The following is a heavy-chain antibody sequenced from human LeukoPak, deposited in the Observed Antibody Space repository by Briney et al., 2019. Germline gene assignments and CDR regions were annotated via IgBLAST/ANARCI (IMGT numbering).Heavy chain of an antibody. CDR3: TKDQSILWFAFDY. D-gene: IGHD3-10*01. Sequence: GGSLRLSCAASGFIFSSYGIHWVRQAPGKGLEWVAVISYDGSNKFYLDSVKGRFTISRDNSKNTVYLQMNSLRPEDTAVYHCTKDQSILWFAFDYWGQGALVTVSS. CDR1: GFIFSSYG. CDR2: ISYDGSNK. V-gene: IGHV3-30*18. J-gene: IGHJ4*02.